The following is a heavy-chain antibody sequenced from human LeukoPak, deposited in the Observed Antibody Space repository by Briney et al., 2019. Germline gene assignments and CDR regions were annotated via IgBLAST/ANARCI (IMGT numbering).Heavy chain of an antibody. J-gene: IGHJ5*02. CDR3: ARGHNVVVVAATPEWFDP. CDR1: GGSISSGGYY. Sequence: SETLSLTCTVSGGSISSGGYYWSWIRQHPGKGLEWIGYIYYSGSTYYNPSLKSRVTISVDTSKNQFSLKLSSVTAADTAVYYCARGHNVVVVAATPEWFDPWGQGTLVTVSS. CDR2: IYYSGST. D-gene: IGHD2-15*01. V-gene: IGHV4-31*03.